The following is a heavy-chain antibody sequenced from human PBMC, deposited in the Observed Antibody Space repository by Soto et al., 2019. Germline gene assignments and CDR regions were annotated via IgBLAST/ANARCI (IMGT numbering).Heavy chain of an antibody. CDR2: VSGSGDTT. CDR1: GFILSTYA. CDR3: ANKIHGWAGEDYFDY. J-gene: IGHJ4*02. V-gene: IGHV3-23*01. D-gene: IGHD6-19*01. Sequence: PGGSLRLSCAASGFILSTYAMSWVCQAPGKGLEWVSTVSGSGDTTYYADSVKGRFTISRDNSKNTLYLQMNSLRAEDTAVYYCANKIHGWAGEDYFDYWGQGTLVTVSS.